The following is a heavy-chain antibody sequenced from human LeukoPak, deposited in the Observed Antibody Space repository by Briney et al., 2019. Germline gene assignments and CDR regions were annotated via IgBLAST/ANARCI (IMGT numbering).Heavy chain of an antibody. Sequence: PSETLSLTCTVSGGSISGYYWSWIRQPPGKGLEWIGYISYSGSTNYNPSLKSRVTLSVDTSKNQLSLKLSSVTAADTAVYYCARHYCSGGTCYSFDSWGQGTLVTVSS. V-gene: IGHV4-59*08. D-gene: IGHD2-15*01. CDR1: GGSISGYY. CDR2: ISYSGST. CDR3: ARHYCSGGTCYSFDS. J-gene: IGHJ4*02.